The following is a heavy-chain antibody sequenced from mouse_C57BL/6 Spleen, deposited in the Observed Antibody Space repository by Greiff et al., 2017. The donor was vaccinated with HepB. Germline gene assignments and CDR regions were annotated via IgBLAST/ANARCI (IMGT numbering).Heavy chain of an antibody. J-gene: IGHJ2*01. D-gene: IGHD4-1*01. V-gene: IGHV5-4*01. CDR3: ARGRGTGTVDY. Sequence: EVQWVESGGGLVKPGGSLKLSCAASGFTFSSYAMSWVRQTPEKRLEWVAIISDGGSYTYYPDNVKGRFTISRDNAKNNLYLQMSHLKSEDTAMYYCARGRGTGTVDYWGQGTTLTVSS. CDR2: ISDGGSYT. CDR1: GFTFSSYA.